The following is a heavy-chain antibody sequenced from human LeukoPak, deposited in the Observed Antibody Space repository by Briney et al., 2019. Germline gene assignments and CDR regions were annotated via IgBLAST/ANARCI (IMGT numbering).Heavy chain of an antibody. CDR2: MNPNSGNT. J-gene: IGHJ4*02. V-gene: IGHV1-8*01. CDR3: ARASGIAARLHFGY. D-gene: IGHD6-6*01. CDR1: GYTFTSYD. Sequence: ASVKVSCKASGYTFTSYDINWVRQATGQGLEWMGWMNPNSGNTGYAQKFQGRVTMTRNTSISTAYMELSSLRSEDTAVYYCARASGIAARLHFGYWGQGTLVTVPS.